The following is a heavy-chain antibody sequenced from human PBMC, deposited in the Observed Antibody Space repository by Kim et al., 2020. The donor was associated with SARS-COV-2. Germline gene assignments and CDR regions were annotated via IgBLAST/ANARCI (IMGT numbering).Heavy chain of an antibody. J-gene: IGHJ5*02. CDR2: TNHSGTT. V-gene: IGHV4-34*01. CDR3: ARGDCSSTSCYRPGAWFDP. D-gene: IGHD2-2*02. Sequence: IGNTNHSGTTNYTPSLESGVTISVDASKNQFSLQLSSVAAADTAVYYCARGDCSSTSCYRPGAWFDPWGQGTLVTVSS.